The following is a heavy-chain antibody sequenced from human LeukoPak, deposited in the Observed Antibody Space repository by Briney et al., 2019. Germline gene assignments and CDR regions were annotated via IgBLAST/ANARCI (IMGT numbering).Heavy chain of an antibody. CDR1: GFNFANHA. V-gene: IGHV3-23*01. CDR2: ISGGGDIT. Sequence: PGGSLRLSCAASGFNFANHAMSWVRQTPGKGLEWVSAISGGGDITYYADSVTGRFTISRDNSKDTLFLQMHGLRPGDTAVYYCVREDTPATANYWGQGTLVTIFS. D-gene: IGHD2-21*02. CDR3: VREDTPATANY. J-gene: IGHJ4*02.